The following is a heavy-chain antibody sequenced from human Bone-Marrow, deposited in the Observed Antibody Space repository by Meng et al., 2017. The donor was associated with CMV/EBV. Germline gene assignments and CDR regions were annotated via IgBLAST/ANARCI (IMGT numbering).Heavy chain of an antibody. J-gene: IGHJ4*02. D-gene: IGHD5-18*01. Sequence: SLKISCAASGFTFDDYAMHWVRQAPGKGLEWVSGISWNSGSIGYADSVKGRFTISRDNSKNTLYLQMNSLRAEDTAVYYCALTSSVDTDFDYWGQGTRVTVSS. V-gene: IGHV3-9*01. CDR2: ISWNSGSI. CDR3: ALTSSVDTDFDY. CDR1: GFTFDDYA.